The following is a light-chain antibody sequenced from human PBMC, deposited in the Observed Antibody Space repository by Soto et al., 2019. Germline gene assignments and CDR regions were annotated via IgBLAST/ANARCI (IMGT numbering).Light chain of an antibody. Sequence: QSALTQPASVSGSPGQSITIACTATSSDIGGYNYVTWYQQYPDKAPKLMIYDVSNRPSGFSDRFSGSKSGDTASLTISGLQSGDEADYYCSSYTSSSTLVFGGGTKLAVL. CDR3: SSYTSSSTLV. CDR1: SSDIGGYNY. J-gene: IGLJ2*01. V-gene: IGLV2-14*03. CDR2: DVS.